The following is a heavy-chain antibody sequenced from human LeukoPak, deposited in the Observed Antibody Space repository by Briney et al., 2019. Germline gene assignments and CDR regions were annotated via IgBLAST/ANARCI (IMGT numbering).Heavy chain of an antibody. CDR3: ARDKCSGGSCSGFFDY. V-gene: IGHV4-4*07. J-gene: IGHJ4*02. Sequence: PSETLSLTCTVSGGSISSYYWSWLRQPAGKGLEWIGRTYSSGTTNYNPSLKRRVTMSVDTSRNQFSLKLSSVTAADTAVYYCARDKCSGGSCSGFFDYWGQGTLVTVSS. CDR1: GGSISSYY. CDR2: TYSSGTT. D-gene: IGHD2-15*01.